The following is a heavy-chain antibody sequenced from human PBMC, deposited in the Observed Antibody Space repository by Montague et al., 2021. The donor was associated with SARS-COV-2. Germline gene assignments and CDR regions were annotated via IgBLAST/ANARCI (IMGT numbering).Heavy chain of an antibody. CDR3: ARGARQGYGFRLGSFDS. D-gene: IGHD3-10*01. CDR2: INHSGST. Sequence: SETLSLTCAVYGASFSGYYWNWIRQPPGKGLEWIGEINHSGSTNYNPSLKSRVTISVDTSKNQFSLKLSSVTAADTAVYYCARGARQGYGFRLGSFDSWGQGTLVTVSS. J-gene: IGHJ4*02. V-gene: IGHV4-34*01. CDR1: GASFSGYY.